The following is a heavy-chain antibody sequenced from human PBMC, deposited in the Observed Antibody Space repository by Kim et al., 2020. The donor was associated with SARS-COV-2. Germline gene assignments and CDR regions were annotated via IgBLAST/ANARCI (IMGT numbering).Heavy chain of an antibody. CDR1: GFTFSSFT. CDR2: ISSNGVNT. Sequence: GGSLRLSCTASGFTFSSFTLHWVRQAPGKGLEYVSAISSNGVNTYYADSVKGRFTISRDNSKNTLYLQMSSLRAEDTGVYYCVKDDRAAVGTVLHYWGQGTLVTVSS. CDR3: VKDDRAAVGTVLHY. V-gene: IGHV3-64D*06. D-gene: IGHD6-13*01. J-gene: IGHJ4*02.